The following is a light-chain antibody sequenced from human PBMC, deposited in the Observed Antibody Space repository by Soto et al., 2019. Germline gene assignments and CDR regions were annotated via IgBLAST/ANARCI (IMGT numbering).Light chain of an antibody. Sequence: EIVLTQSPGTLSLSPGERATLSCRDSQSVSSSYLAWYQQRPGQAPRLLFFGASYRATGIPDSFSGSGSWTDFTLTISRLEPEDFAAYYCQQDGSSPPEFTFGPGTKVDAK. CDR3: QQDGSSPPEFT. V-gene: IGKV3-20*01. J-gene: IGKJ3*01. CDR1: QSVSSSY. CDR2: GAS.